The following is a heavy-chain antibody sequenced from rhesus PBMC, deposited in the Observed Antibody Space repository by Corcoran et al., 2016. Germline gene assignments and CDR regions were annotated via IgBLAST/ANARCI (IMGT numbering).Heavy chain of an antibody. D-gene: IGHD3-22*01. J-gene: IGHJ4*01. CDR2: IYGNSAST. CDR1: GGSISDSYY. V-gene: IGHV4S9*01. CDR3: AKGPMEVDY. Sequence: QVQLQESGPGLVKPSETLSLTCAVSGGSISDSYYWNGTRHPPGKGLEWMGNIYGNSASTYYNPSLKSRVTISKDTSKNQFFLKLSSVPAAETAVYYCAKGPMEVDYWGQGVLVTVSS.